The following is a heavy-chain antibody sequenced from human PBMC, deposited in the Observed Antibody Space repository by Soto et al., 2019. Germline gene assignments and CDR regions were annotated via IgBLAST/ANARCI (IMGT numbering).Heavy chain of an antibody. D-gene: IGHD6-6*01. Sequence: ASVKVSCKASGYTFTGYYMHWVRQAPGQGLEWMGWINPNSGGTNYAQKFQGWVTMTRDTSISTAYMELSRLRSDDTAVYYCARDFGSSSGRYCYYGMDVWGQGTTVTVSS. CDR1: GYTFTGYY. CDR2: INPNSGGT. CDR3: ARDFGSSSGRYCYYGMDV. J-gene: IGHJ6*02. V-gene: IGHV1-2*04.